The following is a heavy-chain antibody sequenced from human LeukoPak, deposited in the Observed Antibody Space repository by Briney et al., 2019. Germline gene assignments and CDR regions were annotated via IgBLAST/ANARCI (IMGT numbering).Heavy chain of an antibody. CDR3: ARGNSGNWFDS. Sequence: KPSETLSLTCSVSGYSISGGYYWGWIRQSPGKGLEWIGSIYHSGSTYYNPSLKSRATISVDTSKNQFSLKLSSVTAADTAVYYCARGNSGNWFDSWGQGTLVTVSS. CDR2: IYHSGST. D-gene: IGHD2/OR15-2a*01. V-gene: IGHV4-38-2*02. J-gene: IGHJ5*01. CDR1: GYSISGGYY.